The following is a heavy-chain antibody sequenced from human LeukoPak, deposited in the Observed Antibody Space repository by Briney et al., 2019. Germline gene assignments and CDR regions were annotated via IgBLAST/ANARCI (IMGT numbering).Heavy chain of an antibody. Sequence: GGSLRLSCAASGFSVSSNYMNWVRQAPGKGLEWVSVIYSGGSTYYADSVKGRFTISRDNSKNTLYLQMNSLRAEDTAVYYCARDSELRFLEWLPSSMDVWGQGTTVTVSS. D-gene: IGHD3-3*01. V-gene: IGHV3-66*01. CDR3: ARDSELRFLEWLPSSMDV. CDR2: IYSGGST. J-gene: IGHJ6*02. CDR1: GFSVSSNY.